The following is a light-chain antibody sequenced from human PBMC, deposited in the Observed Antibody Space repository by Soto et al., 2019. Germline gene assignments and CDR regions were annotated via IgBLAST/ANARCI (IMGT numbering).Light chain of an antibody. V-gene: IGKV3-20*01. CDR2: GAS. J-gene: IGKJ1*01. Sequence: EIVVTRSPATHTVAPLKRVTLSFTPRQSVSSNYLAWYQQKPGQAPRLLIYGASTRATGIPDRFSVSGSGTDFTLTISRLEPEDSAVYYCQQHGSSPTWTFGQGTKVDIK. CDR1: QSVSSNY. CDR3: QQHGSSPTWT.